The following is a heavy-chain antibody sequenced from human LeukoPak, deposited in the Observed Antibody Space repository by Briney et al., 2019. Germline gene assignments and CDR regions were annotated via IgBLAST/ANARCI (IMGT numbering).Heavy chain of an antibody. CDR3: ARHETTVPYFDY. CDR2: IYYSGST. Sequence: SETLSLTCTVSGGSLSSSSYYWGWIRQPPGKGLEWIGSIYYSGSTYYNPSLKSRVTISVDTSKNQFSLKLSSVTAADTAVYYCARHETTVPYFDYWGQGTLVTVSS. V-gene: IGHV4-39*01. J-gene: IGHJ4*02. CDR1: GGSLSSSSYY. D-gene: IGHD4-17*01.